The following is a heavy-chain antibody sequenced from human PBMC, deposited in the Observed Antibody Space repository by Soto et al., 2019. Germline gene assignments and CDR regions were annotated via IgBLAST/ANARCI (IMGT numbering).Heavy chain of an antibody. CDR3: ARAVAVAADFDY. CDR2: INPLGGST. D-gene: IGHD6-19*01. CDR1: GYTFTNQY. J-gene: IGHJ4*02. Sequence: ASVKVSCKASGYTFTNQYMHWVRQAPGQGLEWMGIINPLGGSTNYAEKFQGRVTMTRDTSTSTVYMELSSLRFEDTAVYYCARAVAVAADFDYWGQGTLVTVSS. V-gene: IGHV1-46*01.